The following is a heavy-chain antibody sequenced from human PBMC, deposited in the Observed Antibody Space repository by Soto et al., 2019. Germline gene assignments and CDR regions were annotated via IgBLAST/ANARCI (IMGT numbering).Heavy chain of an antibody. CDR1: GFNFSSYA. D-gene: IGHD4-4*01. CDR2: ISYDGRRK. J-gene: IGHJ6*02. Sequence: GGSLRLSCAASGFNFSSYAMYWVRRAPGKGLEWVAAISYDGRRKYYADSVKGRITISRDNSKNTFYVQMNSLRVADTALYYCARPREFSNSPWYALDVWGQGTTVTVSS. CDR3: ARPREFSNSPWYALDV. V-gene: IGHV3-30*04.